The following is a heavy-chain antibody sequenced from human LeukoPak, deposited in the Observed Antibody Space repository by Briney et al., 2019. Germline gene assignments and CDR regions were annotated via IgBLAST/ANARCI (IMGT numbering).Heavy chain of an antibody. Sequence: SETLSLTCAVYGGSFSGYYWSWIRQPPGKGLEWIGEINHSGSTNYSPSLKSRVIISVDTSKNQFSLKLSSVTAADTAVYYCARERPSYYDILTGYYPRSLPYYFDYWGQGTLVTVSS. CDR1: GGSFSGYY. D-gene: IGHD3-9*01. J-gene: IGHJ4*02. CDR2: INHSGST. CDR3: ARERPSYYDILTGYYPRSLPYYFDY. V-gene: IGHV4-34*01.